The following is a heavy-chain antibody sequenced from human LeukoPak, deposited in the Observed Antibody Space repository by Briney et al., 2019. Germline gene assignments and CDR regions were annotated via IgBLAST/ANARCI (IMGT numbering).Heavy chain of an antibody. CDR1: GFTFDDYG. CDR2: ISGSGSGT. D-gene: IGHD3-9*01. V-gene: IGHV3-23*01. CDR3: AKGVRYFDWFDY. J-gene: IGHJ4*02. Sequence: GGSLRLSCAASGFTFDDYGMSWVRQAPGKGLEWVSTISGSGSGTYYADSVKGRFTISRDNSKNTLYLQMNSLRAEDTALYYCAKGVRYFDWFDYWGQGTLVTVSS.